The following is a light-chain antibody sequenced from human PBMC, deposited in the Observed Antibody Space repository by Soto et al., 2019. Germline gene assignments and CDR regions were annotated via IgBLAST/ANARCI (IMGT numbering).Light chain of an antibody. CDR3: QQYNSYSWT. J-gene: IGKJ1*01. Sequence: DIQMTQSPSTLSASVGDRVTITCRASQTISNWLAWYQQKPGKAPKVLIYDASTLDGGVPSRFSGSGSGTEFTLTISSLQPDDFATYYCQQYNSYSWTFGQGTKVDIK. CDR2: DAS. CDR1: QTISNW. V-gene: IGKV1-5*01.